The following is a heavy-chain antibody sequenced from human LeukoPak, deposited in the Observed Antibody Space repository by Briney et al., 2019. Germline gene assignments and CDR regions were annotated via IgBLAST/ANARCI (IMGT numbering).Heavy chain of an antibody. CDR3: ATEGFYY. Sequence: GGSLRLSCAASGVTFSKYGMKWVRQAAGTGLEYVSGISRSGDITHYADSVKGRFTISRDNLKNTLYLQMNSLRADDTALYYCATEGFYYWGPGTLVTVSS. V-gene: IGHV3-23*01. CDR2: ISRSGDIT. J-gene: IGHJ4*02. CDR1: GVTFSKYG.